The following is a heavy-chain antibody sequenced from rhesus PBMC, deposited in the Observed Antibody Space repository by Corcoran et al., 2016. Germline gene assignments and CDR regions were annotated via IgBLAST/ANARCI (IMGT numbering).Heavy chain of an antibody. Sequence: QVQLVQSGAEVKKPGTSVKLSCKASGYTFTSYYINWVRQAPGQVLEWMGWINPSNGNKGYAQKFQGRVTMTRDTSTSKAYMELNSLRSEDTAVYYCARRPSVMWTGYYMDEAFDFWGQGLRVTVSS. CDR3: ARRPSVMWTGYYMDEAFDF. CDR2: INPSNGNK. V-gene: IGHV1S9*01. D-gene: IGHD3-3*01. CDR1: GYTFTSYY. J-gene: IGHJ3*01.